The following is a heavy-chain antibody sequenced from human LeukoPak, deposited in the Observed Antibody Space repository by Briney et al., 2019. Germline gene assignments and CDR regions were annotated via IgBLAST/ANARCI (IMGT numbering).Heavy chain of an antibody. CDR1: GYTFTSYD. V-gene: IGHV1-8*01. Sequence: ASVKVSCKASGYTFTSYDINWVRQATGQGLEWMGWMNPNSGNTGYAQKFQGRVTMTRNTSISTAYMELSSLRSEDTAVYYCARARRGGYSSSDYYYYMDAWGKGTTVTVSS. D-gene: IGHD6-19*01. CDR2: MNPNSGNT. CDR3: ARARRGGYSSSDYYYYMDA. J-gene: IGHJ6*03.